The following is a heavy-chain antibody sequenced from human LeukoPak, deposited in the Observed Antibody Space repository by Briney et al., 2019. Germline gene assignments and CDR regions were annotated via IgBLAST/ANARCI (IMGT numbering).Heavy chain of an antibody. Sequence: GASVTVSCKASGGTFINYAISWLRQAPGQGLEWMGRIIPILGIANYPQKFQGRVTITADKATSTAYMELSSLRSEDTAVYYCATSHRYSSSWYLVNLRFDPWGQGTLVTVSS. CDR1: GGTFINYA. CDR2: IIPILGIA. D-gene: IGHD6-13*01. J-gene: IGHJ5*02. CDR3: ATSHRYSSSWYLVNLRFDP. V-gene: IGHV1-69*04.